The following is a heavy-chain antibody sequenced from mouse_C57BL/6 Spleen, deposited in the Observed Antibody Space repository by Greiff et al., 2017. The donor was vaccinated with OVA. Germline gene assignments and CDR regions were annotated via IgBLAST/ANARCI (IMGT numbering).Heavy chain of an antibody. CDR1: GYTFTSYW. CDR3: ARDYGSGDYAMDY. CDR2: IDPSDSET. V-gene: IGHV1-52*01. D-gene: IGHD1-1*01. J-gene: IGHJ4*01. Sequence: VQLQQSGPELVKPGSSVKLSCKASGYTFTSYWMHWVKQRPIQGLEWIGNIDPSDSETHYNQKFKDKATLTVDKSSSTAYMQLSSLTSEDSAVYYCARDYGSGDYAMDYWGQGTSVTVSS.